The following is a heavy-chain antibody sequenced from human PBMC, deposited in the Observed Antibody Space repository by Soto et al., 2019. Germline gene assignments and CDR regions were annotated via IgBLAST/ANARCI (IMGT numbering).Heavy chain of an antibody. J-gene: IGHJ6*02. CDR1: GFTFSGSA. CDR3: TRRMLVMYYDFWDGMDV. Sequence: GGSLRLSCAASGFTFSGSAMHWVRQASGKGLEWVGRIRSKANSYATAYAASVKGRFTISRDDSKNTAYLQMNSLKTEDTAVYYCTRRMLVMYYDFWDGMDVWGQGTTVTVSS. CDR2: IRSKANSYAT. D-gene: IGHD3-3*01. V-gene: IGHV3-73*01.